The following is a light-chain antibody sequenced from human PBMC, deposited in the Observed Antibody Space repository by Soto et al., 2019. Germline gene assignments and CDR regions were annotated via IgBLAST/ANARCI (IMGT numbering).Light chain of an antibody. V-gene: IGLV6-57*03. CDR3: QSYDSSNHVV. Sequence: NFMLTQPHSVSESPGQAVTISCSRSSGSIASNYVQWYQQRPGSAHTTVIYEDNQRPSGVPDRFSGSIDTSSNSASLTSSGLKTEDEADYCCQSYDSSNHVVFGGGTKLTVL. J-gene: IGLJ2*01. CDR2: EDN. CDR1: SGSIASNY.